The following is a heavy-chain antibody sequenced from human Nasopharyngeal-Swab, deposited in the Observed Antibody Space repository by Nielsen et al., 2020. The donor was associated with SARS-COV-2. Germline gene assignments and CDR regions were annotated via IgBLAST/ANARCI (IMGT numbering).Heavy chain of an antibody. D-gene: IGHD3-16*01. CDR1: GDSVSGNSAT. Sequence: QTLSLTCAISGDSVSGNSATWSWIRQSPSRGLEWLGRTYYRSKWFNDYAVSVKSRITINPDTSKNQFSLQLNSVTPEDTAVYYCTRDAGGYNWFDPWGQGTLVTVSS. J-gene: IGHJ5*02. CDR2: TYYRSKWFN. V-gene: IGHV6-1*01. CDR3: TRDAGGYNWFDP.